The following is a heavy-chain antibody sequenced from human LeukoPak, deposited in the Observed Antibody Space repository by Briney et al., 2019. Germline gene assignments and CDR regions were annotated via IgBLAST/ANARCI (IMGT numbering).Heavy chain of an antibody. CDR1: GFTFRSYS. CDR2: ISSSSSYI. D-gene: IGHD2-15*01. Sequence: GGSLRLSCAASGFTFRSYSTNWVRQAPGKGLEWVSSISSSSSYIYYADSVKGRFTISRDNAKNSLYLQMNSLRAEDTAVYYCARDSTGNGYSNDYWGQGTLVTVSS. J-gene: IGHJ4*02. CDR3: ARDSTGNGYSNDY. V-gene: IGHV3-21*01.